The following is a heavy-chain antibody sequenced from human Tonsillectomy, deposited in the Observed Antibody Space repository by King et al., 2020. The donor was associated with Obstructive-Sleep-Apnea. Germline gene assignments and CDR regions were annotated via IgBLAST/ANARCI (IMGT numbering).Heavy chain of an antibody. CDR3: ARHGWGAAAGWAS. CDR2: IDPSDSYT. V-gene: IGHV5-10-1*03. D-gene: IGHD6-13*01. CDR1: GYSFTSYW. J-gene: IGHJ4*02. Sequence: VQLVESGAEVKKPGESLRISCKGSGYSFTSYWISWVRQMPGKGLEWMGRIDPSDSYTNYSPSFQGHVSISADKSISTAYLQWSSLKASDTAIYYCARHGWGAAAGWASWGQGTLVTVSS.